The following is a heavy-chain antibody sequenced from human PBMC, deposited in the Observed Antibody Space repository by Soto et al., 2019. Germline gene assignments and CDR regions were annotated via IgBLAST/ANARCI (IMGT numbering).Heavy chain of an antibody. CDR3: ARKYCSSTSFSIFLESSNSIHP. J-gene: IGHJ5*02. Sequence: PSETLSLTCAVSGGSISSSNWWSWVRQPPGKGLEWIGEIYHSGSTNYNPSLKSRVTISVDKSKNQFSLKLSSVTAADTAVYYCARKYCSSTSFSIFLESSNSIHPWCQGTLVTGSS. V-gene: IGHV4-4*02. D-gene: IGHD2-2*01. CDR2: IYHSGST. CDR1: GGSISSSNW.